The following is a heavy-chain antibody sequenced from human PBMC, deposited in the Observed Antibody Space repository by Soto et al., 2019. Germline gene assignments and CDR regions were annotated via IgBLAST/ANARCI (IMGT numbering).Heavy chain of an antibody. CDR1: GFTFSSYA. J-gene: IGHJ3*02. CDR3: ARDSPVADAFDI. D-gene: IGHD6-19*01. CDR2: ISYDGSNK. V-gene: IGHV3-30-3*01. Sequence: QVRLVESGGGVVQPGRSLRLSCAASGFTFSSYAMHWVRQAPGKGLEWVAVISYDGSNKYYADSVKGRFTISRDNSKNTLYLQMNSLRAEDTAVYYCARDSPVADAFDIWGQGTMVTVSS.